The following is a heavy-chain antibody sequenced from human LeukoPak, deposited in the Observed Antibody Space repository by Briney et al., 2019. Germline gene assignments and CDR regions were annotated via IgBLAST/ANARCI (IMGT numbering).Heavy chain of an antibody. Sequence: PGGPLRLSCAASGFTFDDYGMNWVRQAPGKGLEWVSSINWNGGSTGYADSVKGRFTISRDNAKNSLYLQMNSLRAEDTALYYCARGINWVDYWGQGTLVTVSS. CDR1: GFTFDDYG. V-gene: IGHV3-20*04. CDR3: ARGINWVDY. J-gene: IGHJ4*02. D-gene: IGHD7-27*01. CDR2: INWNGGST.